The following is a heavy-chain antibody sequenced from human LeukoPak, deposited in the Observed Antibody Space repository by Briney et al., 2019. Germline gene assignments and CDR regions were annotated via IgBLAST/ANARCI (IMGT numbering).Heavy chain of an antibody. Sequence: GGSLRLSCAASGFTFSSYNMNWVRQAPGKGLEWVSSISRSSIYIYYADSVKGRFTVSRDNAENSLSLQMNSLRAEDTAVYYCARDSGDGSGTYYPYGMDVWGQGTAVTVSS. CDR2: ISRSSIYI. J-gene: IGHJ6*02. D-gene: IGHD3-10*01. CDR1: GFTFSSYN. V-gene: IGHV3-21*01. CDR3: ARDSGDGSGTYYPYGMDV.